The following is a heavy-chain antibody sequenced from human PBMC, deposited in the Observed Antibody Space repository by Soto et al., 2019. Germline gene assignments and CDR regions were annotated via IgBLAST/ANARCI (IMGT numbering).Heavy chain of an antibody. Sequence: ASVKVSCKASGFTFTSSAVQWVRQARGQRLEWIGWVVVGSGNTNYAQKFQERVTITRDMSTSTAYMELSSLRSEDTAVYYCAQGGDYGDYGNWGQGTLVTVSS. CDR2: VVVGSGNT. CDR1: GFTFTSSA. D-gene: IGHD4-17*01. CDR3: AQGGDYGDYGN. J-gene: IGHJ4*02. V-gene: IGHV1-58*01.